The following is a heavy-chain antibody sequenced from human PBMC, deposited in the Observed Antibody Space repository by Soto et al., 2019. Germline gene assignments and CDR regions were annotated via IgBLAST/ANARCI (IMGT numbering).Heavy chain of an antibody. CDR1: GGSISSYY. J-gene: IGHJ6*02. V-gene: IGHV4-59*12. CDR2: IYYSGST. CDR3: AREYCISTSCYSQVTDNYYYYGMDV. D-gene: IGHD2-2*01. Sequence: SETLSLTCTVSGGSISSYYWSWIRQPPGKGLEWIGYIYYSGSTNYNPSLKSRVTISVDTSKNQFSLKLSSVTAADTAVYYCAREYCISTSCYSQVTDNYYYYGMDVWGQGTTVTVSS.